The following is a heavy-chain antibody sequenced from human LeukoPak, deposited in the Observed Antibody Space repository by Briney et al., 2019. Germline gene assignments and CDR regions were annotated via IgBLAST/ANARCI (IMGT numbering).Heavy chain of an antibody. J-gene: IGHJ6*02. CDR1: GFTFSSYG. V-gene: IGHV3-30*18. CDR2: ISYDGSNK. D-gene: IGHD3-22*01. Sequence: GRSLRLSCAAPGFTFSSYGMHWVRQAPGKGLEWVAVISYDGSNKYYADSVKGRFTISRDNSKNTLYLQMNSLRAEDTAVYYCAKSTMSPYYYCYGMDVWGQGTTVTVSS. CDR3: AKSTMSPYYYCYGMDV.